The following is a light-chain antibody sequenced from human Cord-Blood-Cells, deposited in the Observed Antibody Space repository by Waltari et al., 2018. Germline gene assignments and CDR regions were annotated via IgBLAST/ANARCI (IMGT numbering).Light chain of an antibody. V-gene: IGKV3-11*01. J-gene: IGKJ4*01. CDR1: QSVSSY. CDR2: DAS. CDR3: QQRSNWPLT. Sequence: EIVLTQSPATLSLSPGERATLSCRASQSVSSYLAWYQQKPGQAPRLLIYDASNRATGIPVRFSGIGSGTDFTLTISSLEPEDFAVYYCQQRSNWPLTFGGGTKVEIK.